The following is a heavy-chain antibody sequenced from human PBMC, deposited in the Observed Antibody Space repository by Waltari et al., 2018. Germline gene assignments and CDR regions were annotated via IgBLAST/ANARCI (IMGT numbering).Heavy chain of an antibody. CDR2: IKQDGSEK. CDR1: GFTFSSYW. V-gene: IGHV3-7*01. CDR3: ARDQAAGRINDQYFQH. J-gene: IGHJ1*01. Sequence: EVQLVESGGGLVQPGGSLRLPCAASGFTFSSYWMSWVRQAPGKGLEWVANIKQDGSEKYYVDSVKGRFTISRDNAKNSLYLQMNSLRAEDTAVYYCARDQAAGRINDQYFQHWGQGTLVTVSS. D-gene: IGHD6-13*01.